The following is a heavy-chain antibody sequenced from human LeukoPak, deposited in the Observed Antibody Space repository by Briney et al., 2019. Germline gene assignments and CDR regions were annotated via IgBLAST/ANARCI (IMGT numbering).Heavy chain of an antibody. CDR3: ARAGLLWFGELISAFDI. V-gene: IGHV3-30*04. Sequence: GRSLRLSCAASGFTFSSYAMHWVRQAPGKGLEWVAVISYDGSNKYYADSVKGRFTISRDNSKNTLYLQMNSLRAEDTAVYYWARAGLLWFGELISAFDIWGQGTMVPVSS. J-gene: IGHJ3*02. CDR1: GFTFSSYA. CDR2: ISYDGSNK. D-gene: IGHD3-10*01.